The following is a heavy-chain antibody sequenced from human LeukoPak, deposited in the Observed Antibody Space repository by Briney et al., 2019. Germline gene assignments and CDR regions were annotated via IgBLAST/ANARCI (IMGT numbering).Heavy chain of an antibody. CDR1: GFTFSSFD. Sequence: GGSLRLSCAASGFTFSSFDMNWVRQPTGQGLEWVSTIGTASDTYYPGSVEGRFTLPRDNAKNSLYLQMNSLTAGDTAVYYCARGPPRGKYYYMDVWGKGTTVTVSS. CDR2: IGTASDT. V-gene: IGHV3-13*01. D-gene: IGHD1-1*01. CDR3: ARGPPRGKYYYMDV. J-gene: IGHJ6*03.